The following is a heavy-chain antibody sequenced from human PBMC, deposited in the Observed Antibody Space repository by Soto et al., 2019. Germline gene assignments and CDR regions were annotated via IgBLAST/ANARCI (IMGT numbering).Heavy chain of an antibody. CDR1: GFTFSSYS. Sequence: GGSLRLSCAASGFTFSSYSMNWVRQAPGKGLEWVSYISSSSSTIYYADSVKGRFTISRDNAKNSLYLQMNSLRDEDTAVYYCATGGRQLWLRNYYYYGMDVWGQGTTVTVSS. CDR3: ATGGRQLWLRNYYYYGMDV. D-gene: IGHD5-18*01. V-gene: IGHV3-48*02. J-gene: IGHJ6*02. CDR2: ISSSSSTI.